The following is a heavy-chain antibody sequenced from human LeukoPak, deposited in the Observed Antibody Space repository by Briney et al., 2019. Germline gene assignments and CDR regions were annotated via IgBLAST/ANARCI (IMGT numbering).Heavy chain of an antibody. D-gene: IGHD3-3*01. J-gene: IGHJ4*02. CDR1: GGSISSSSYY. CDR3: ARSHSIRFLERLYYFDY. Sequence: SETLSLTCTVSGGSISSSSYYWGWIRQPPGKGLEWIGSIYYSGSTYYNPSLKSRVTISVDTSKNQFSLKLSSVTAADTAVYYCARSHSIRFLERLYYFDYWGQGTLVTVSS. CDR2: IYYSGST. V-gene: IGHV4-39*01.